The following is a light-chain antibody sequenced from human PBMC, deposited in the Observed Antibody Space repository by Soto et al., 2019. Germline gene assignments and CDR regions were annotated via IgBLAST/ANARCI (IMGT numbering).Light chain of an antibody. CDR1: SSNIGDNY. J-gene: IGLJ3*02. V-gene: IGLV1-47*02. CDR3: TSYAGSNNLV. Sequence: QSVLTQPPSASGTPGQRVTISCSGSSSNIGDNYVYWYQQFPGAAPKLLIYSNNQRPLGVPDRFSASKSGTSASLTVSGLQAEDEADYYCTSYAGSNNLVFAGGTKLTVL. CDR2: SNN.